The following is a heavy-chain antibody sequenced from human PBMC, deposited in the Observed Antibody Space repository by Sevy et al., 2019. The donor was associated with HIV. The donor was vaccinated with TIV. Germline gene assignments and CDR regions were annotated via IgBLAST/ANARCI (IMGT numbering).Heavy chain of an antibody. J-gene: IGHJ5*02. Sequence: ASVKVSCKASGDIFRNFVITWVRQAPGQGLEWMGGIITISGTANNAQKYNGRVTITADEATGTVYMELRSLGSVDTAVYYCATTVSCGGDCYFFDPWGQGTLVTVSS. V-gene: IGHV1-69*13. D-gene: IGHD2-21*02. CDR1: GDIFRNFV. CDR2: IITISGTA. CDR3: ATTVSCGGDCYFFDP.